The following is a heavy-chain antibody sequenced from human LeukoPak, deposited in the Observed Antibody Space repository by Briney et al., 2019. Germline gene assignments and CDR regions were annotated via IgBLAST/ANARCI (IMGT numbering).Heavy chain of an antibody. CDR3: AKDYGDYVYHGD. Sequence: PSETLSLTCAVYGGSFSGYYWSWVRQAPGKGLEWVSAISGSGGSTYYADSVKGRFTISRDNSKNTLYLQMNSLRAEDTAVYYCAKDYGDYVYHGDWGQGTLVTVSS. CDR1: GGSFSGYY. D-gene: IGHD4-17*01. CDR2: ISGSGGST. V-gene: IGHV3-23*01. J-gene: IGHJ4*02.